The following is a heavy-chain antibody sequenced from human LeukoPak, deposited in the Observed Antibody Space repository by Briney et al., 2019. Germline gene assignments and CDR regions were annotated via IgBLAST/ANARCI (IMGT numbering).Heavy chain of an antibody. CDR1: GGSFSGYY. CDR2: INHSGST. J-gene: IGHJ5*02. CDR3: ARGETPIVVVPAAPNWFDP. Sequence: SETLSLTCAVYGGSFSGYYWSWIRQPPGKGLERIGEINHSGSTNYNPSLKSRVTISVDTSKNQFSLKLSSVTAADTAVYYCARGETPIVVVPAAPNWFDPWGQGTLVTVSS. D-gene: IGHD2-2*01. V-gene: IGHV4-34*01.